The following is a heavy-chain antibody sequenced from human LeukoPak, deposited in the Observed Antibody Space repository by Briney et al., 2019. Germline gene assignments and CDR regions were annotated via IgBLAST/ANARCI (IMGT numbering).Heavy chain of an antibody. CDR1: GYTLTGLS. Sequence: GASVKVSCKVSGYTLTGLSMHWVRQAPGKGLEWMGGFDPEDGETIYAQKFQGRVTMTEDTSTDTAYMELSSLRSEDTAVYYCATGLASSSATLFDYWGQGTLVTVSS. J-gene: IGHJ4*02. V-gene: IGHV1-24*01. CDR2: FDPEDGET. CDR3: ATGLASSSATLFDY. D-gene: IGHD6-6*01.